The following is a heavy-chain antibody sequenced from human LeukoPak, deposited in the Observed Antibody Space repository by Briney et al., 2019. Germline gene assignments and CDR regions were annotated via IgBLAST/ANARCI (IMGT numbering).Heavy chain of an antibody. Sequence: GGSLRLSCAASGFTFSSYAMSWVRQAPGKGLEWVSAISGSGGSTYYADSVKGRFTISRDNSKNTLYLQMNSLRAEDTAVYYCALVGYYGSGSYYMTGYFDYWGQGTLVTVSS. CDR3: ALVGYYGSGSYYMTGYFDY. CDR1: GFTFSSYA. J-gene: IGHJ4*02. D-gene: IGHD3-10*01. V-gene: IGHV3-23*01. CDR2: ISGSGGST.